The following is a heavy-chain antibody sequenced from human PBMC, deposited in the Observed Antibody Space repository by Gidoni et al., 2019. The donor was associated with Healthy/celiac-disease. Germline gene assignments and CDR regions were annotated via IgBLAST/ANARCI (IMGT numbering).Heavy chain of an antibody. Sequence: QVQLVQSGAEVQKPGASVQVSCKDSGYTFTSYGISWVRQDPGQGLEWMGWISAYNGNTNYAQKLQGRVTMTTDTSTSTAYMELRSLRSDDTAVYYCARAPPNSGSYSWYYWGQGTLVTVSS. D-gene: IGHD1-26*01. CDR1: GYTFTSYG. V-gene: IGHV1-18*01. CDR3: ARAPPNSGSYSWYY. CDR2: ISAYNGNT. J-gene: IGHJ4*02.